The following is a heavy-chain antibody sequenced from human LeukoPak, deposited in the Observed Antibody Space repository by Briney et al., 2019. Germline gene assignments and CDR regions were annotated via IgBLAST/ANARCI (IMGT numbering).Heavy chain of an antibody. Sequence: GGSLRLSCAASGLAFSEYNMNWVRQAPGKGLEWVSFITSGGNTMYYADSVRGRFTISRDNAKKSLFLQMNSLRDEDTAVYYCARHERDASLDHALDIWGQGTMVTVSS. D-gene: IGHD5-24*01. CDR1: GLAFSEYN. CDR3: ARHERDASLDHALDI. V-gene: IGHV3-48*02. J-gene: IGHJ3*02. CDR2: ITSGGNTM.